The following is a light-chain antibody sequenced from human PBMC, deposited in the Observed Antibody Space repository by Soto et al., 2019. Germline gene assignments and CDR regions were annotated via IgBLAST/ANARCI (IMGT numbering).Light chain of an antibody. Sequence: ETVLTQSPGTVSLSPGESATLSCRASQSIGKSYLAWFQHKPRQAPRLLIYGASTRATGIPDRFRGSGFGTEFTLTISSLQSEDFAVYYCQQYKNSPLFGQGTRLEIK. CDR1: QSIGKSY. V-gene: IGKV3-20*01. CDR2: GAS. J-gene: IGKJ5*01. CDR3: QQYKNSPL.